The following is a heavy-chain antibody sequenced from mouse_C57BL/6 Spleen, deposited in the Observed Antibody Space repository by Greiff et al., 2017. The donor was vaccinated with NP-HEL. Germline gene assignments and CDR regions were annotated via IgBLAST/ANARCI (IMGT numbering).Heavy chain of an antibody. J-gene: IGHJ1*03. CDR3: ARVSSYWYFDV. CDR1: GFTFSSYA. Sequence: EVMLVESGGGLVKPGGSLKLSCAASGFTFSSYAMSWVRQTPEKRLEWVATISDGGSYTYYPDNVKGRFTISRDNAKNNLYLQMSHLKSEDTAMYYCARVSSYWYFDVWGTGTTVTVSS. CDR2: ISDGGSYT. V-gene: IGHV5-4*03.